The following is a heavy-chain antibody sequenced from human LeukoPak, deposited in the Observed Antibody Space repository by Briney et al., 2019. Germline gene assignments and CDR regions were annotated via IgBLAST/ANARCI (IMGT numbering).Heavy chain of an antibody. Sequence: GGSLRLSCAASGFXFSSHGITWVRQAPGKGLEWVSGISGSGDITYYADSVKGRFTISRDNSKNTLYLQMNSLRAEDTAIYYCAKGESSGGTCYCGSDYWGQGTLVTVSS. CDR1: GFXFSSHG. CDR2: ISGSGDIT. D-gene: IGHD2-15*01. V-gene: IGHV3-23*01. J-gene: IGHJ4*02. CDR3: AKGESSGGTCYCGSDY.